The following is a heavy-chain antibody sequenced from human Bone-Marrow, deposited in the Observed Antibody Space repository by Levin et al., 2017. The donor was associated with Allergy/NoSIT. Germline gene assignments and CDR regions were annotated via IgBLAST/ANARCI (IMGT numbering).Heavy chain of an antibody. V-gene: IGHV5-10-1*01. CDR2: IDPSDSYT. D-gene: IGHD6-19*01. Sequence: ASVKVSCKGSGYSFTSYWISWVRQMPGKGLEWMGRIDPSDSYTNYSPSFQGHVTISADKSISTAYLQWSSLKASDTAMYYCARQQLVFLSSGWYYYFDYWGQGTLVTVSS. CDR3: ARQQLVFLSSGWYYYFDY. CDR1: GYSFTSYW. J-gene: IGHJ4*02.